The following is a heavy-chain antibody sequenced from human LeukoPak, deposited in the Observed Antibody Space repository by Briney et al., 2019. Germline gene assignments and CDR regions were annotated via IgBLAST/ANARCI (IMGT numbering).Heavy chain of an antibody. CDR3: TREGVYSPDPTSYHRLPFDI. V-gene: IGHV1-69*04. CDR1: GDNFSSYV. J-gene: IGHJ3*02. CDR2: IIPTLDVA. D-gene: IGHD3-16*02. Sequence: ASVKVSCMASGDNFSSYVITWVRQAPGQGLEWMGRIIPTLDVANFAQKFKGRVTITADKFTNTAHLELSSLRSEDTAMYFCTREGVYSPDPTSYHRLPFDIWGKGTVVIVSS.